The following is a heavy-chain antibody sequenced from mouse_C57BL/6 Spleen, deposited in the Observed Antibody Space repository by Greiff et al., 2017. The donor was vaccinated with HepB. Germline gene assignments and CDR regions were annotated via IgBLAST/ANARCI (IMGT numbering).Heavy chain of an antibody. D-gene: IGHD2-2*01. Sequence: EVKVEESGGGLVQPGGSLSLSCAASGFTFTDYYMSWVRQPPGKALEWLGFIRNKANGYTTEYSASVKGRFTISRDNSQSILYLQMNALRAEDSATYYCARLPVVTTMDYYAMDYWGQGTSVTVSS. J-gene: IGHJ4*01. CDR3: ARLPVVTTMDYYAMDY. V-gene: IGHV7-3*01. CDR2: IRNKANGYTT. CDR1: GFTFTDYY.